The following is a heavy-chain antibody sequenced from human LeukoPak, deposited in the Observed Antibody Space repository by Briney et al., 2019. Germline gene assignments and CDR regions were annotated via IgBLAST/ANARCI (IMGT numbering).Heavy chain of an antibody. CDR3: ARHQYCTNDVCTAGGWFDP. CDR1: GGSISSSSYY. D-gene: IGHD2-8*01. V-gene: IGHV4-39*01. CDR2: IYYSGTT. J-gene: IGHJ5*02. Sequence: SETLSLTCTVSGGSISSSSYYWGWIRQPPGKGLEWIGSIYYSGTTYYNPSLKSRVTISVDMSKNQFSLKLSSVTAADTAVYYCARHQYCTNDVCTAGGWFDPWGQGTLVTVSS.